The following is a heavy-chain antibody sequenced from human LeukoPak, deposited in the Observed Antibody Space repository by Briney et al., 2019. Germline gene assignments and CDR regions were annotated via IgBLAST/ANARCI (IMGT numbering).Heavy chain of an antibody. V-gene: IGHV3-7*03. CDR3: ARDLSVAAAGPNWFDP. CDR2: IKQDGSEK. Sequence: GGSLRLSCAASGFTFSSYWMSWVRQAPGKGLEWVANIKQDGSEKYYVDSVKGRFTISRDNAKNSLYLQMNSLRAEDTAVYYCARDLSVAAAGPNWFDPWGQGTLVTVSS. CDR1: GFTFSSYW. D-gene: IGHD6-13*01. J-gene: IGHJ5*02.